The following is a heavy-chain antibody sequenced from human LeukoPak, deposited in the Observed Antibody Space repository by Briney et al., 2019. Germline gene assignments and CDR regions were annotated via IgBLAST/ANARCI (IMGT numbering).Heavy chain of an antibody. CDR3: AIQVAAITMVRGVSI. Sequence: GGSLRLSCAASGFTFSSYAMSWVRQATGKGLEWVSAISGSGGSTYYADSVKGRFTISRDNSKNTLYLQMNSLRAEDTAVYYCAIQVAAITMVRGVSIWGQGTLVTVSS. D-gene: IGHD3-10*01. CDR1: GFTFSSYA. J-gene: IGHJ4*02. V-gene: IGHV3-23*01. CDR2: ISGSGGST.